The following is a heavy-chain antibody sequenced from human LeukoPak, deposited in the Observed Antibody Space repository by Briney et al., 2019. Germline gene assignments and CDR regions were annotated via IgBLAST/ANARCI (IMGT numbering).Heavy chain of an antibody. CDR2: IHSDGSTT. Sequence: GGSLRLSCAASGFTFSSYWMHWVRQAPGKGLVWVSRIHSDGSTTSYADSVKGRFTISRDNAKNSLFLQMNSLRAEDTAVYYCARVMATIDFWGQGTLVSVSS. J-gene: IGHJ4*02. D-gene: IGHD5-12*01. CDR3: ARVMATIDF. CDR1: GFTFSSYW. V-gene: IGHV3-74*01.